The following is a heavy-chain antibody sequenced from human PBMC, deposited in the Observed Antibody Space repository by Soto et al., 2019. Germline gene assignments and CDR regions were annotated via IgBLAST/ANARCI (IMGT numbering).Heavy chain of an antibody. CDR2: IVPLFGTT. J-gene: IGHJ5*02. CDR1: GGNFSSYA. V-gene: IGHV1-69*01. Sequence: QAQLVQSGAELKKPGSSVKVSCKASGGNFSSYAISWLRQAPGQGLEWMGGIVPLFGTTNYAQKFKGRLMITADESTTTAYMELSRLRFEDTAVYYWSRARGLSWYNWFDPWGQGSPVTVSS. CDR3: SRARGLSWYNWFDP. D-gene: IGHD6-13*01.